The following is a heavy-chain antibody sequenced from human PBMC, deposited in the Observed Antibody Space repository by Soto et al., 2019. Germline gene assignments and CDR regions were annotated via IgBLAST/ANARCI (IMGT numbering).Heavy chain of an antibody. CDR1: GFTFSSYS. CDR2: ISSSSSYI. J-gene: IGHJ6*03. D-gene: IGHD2-15*01. CDR3: ARVGVLAVYYYYYMDV. V-gene: IGHV3-21*01. Sequence: EVQLVESGGGLVKPGGSLRLSCAASGFTFSSYSMNWVRQAPGKGLEWVSSISSSSSYIYYADSVKGRFTISRDNAKNSLYLQMNSLRAEDTAVYYCARVGVLAVYYYYYMDVWGKGTTVTVSS.